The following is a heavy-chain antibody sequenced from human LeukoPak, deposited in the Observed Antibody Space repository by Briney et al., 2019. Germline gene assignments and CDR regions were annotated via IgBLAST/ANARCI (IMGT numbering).Heavy chain of an antibody. CDR2: ISSSGSTI. V-gene: IGHV3-48*03. D-gene: IGHD3-10*02. CDR1: GFTFSSYE. CDR3: AELGITMIGGV. Sequence: PGGSLRLSCAASGFTFSSYEMNWVRQAPGKGLEWVSYISSSGSTIYYADSVKGPFTISRDNATHSLYLQMHSLRAEDTAVHYCAELGITMIGGVWGKETTVTISS. J-gene: IGHJ6*04.